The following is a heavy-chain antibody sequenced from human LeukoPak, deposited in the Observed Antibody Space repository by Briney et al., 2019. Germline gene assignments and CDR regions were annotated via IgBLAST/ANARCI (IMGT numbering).Heavy chain of an antibody. Sequence: SETLSLTCAVYGGSFSGYYWSWIRQPPGKGLEWIGEINHSGSTNYNPSLKSRVTISVDTSKNQFSLKLSSVTAADTAVYYCARRYSSSWYSGYFDYWGQGTLATVSS. CDR2: INHSGST. CDR3: ARRYSSSWYSGYFDY. J-gene: IGHJ4*02. V-gene: IGHV4-34*01. CDR1: GGSFSGYY. D-gene: IGHD6-13*01.